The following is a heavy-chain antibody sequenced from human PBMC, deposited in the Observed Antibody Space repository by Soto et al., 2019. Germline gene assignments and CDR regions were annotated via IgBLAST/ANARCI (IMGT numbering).Heavy chain of an antibody. V-gene: IGHV3-33*01. CDR2: IWYDGSNK. Sequence: GGSLRLSCASSGFTFISYGMHWVRQAPGKGLEWVAVIWYDGSNKYYADSVKGRFTISRDNSKNTLYLQMNSLRAEDTAVYYCARGAPHYYYYYGMDVWGQGTTVTVSS. CDR1: GFTFISYG. J-gene: IGHJ6*02. D-gene: IGHD3-16*01. CDR3: ARGAPHYYYYYGMDV.